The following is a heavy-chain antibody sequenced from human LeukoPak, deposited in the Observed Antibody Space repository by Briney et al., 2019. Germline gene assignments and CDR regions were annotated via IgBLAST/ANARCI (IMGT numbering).Heavy chain of an antibody. V-gene: IGHV1-46*01. CDR1: GYTFTSYY. J-gene: IGHJ4*02. CDR2: INPSGGTT. Sequence: ASVKVSCKASGYTFTSYYMHWVRQAPGQGLEWMGIINPSGGTTSYAQKFQGRVTMTRDTSTSTVYMELSSLRSEDTAVYYCARCGEPSYDILTGYSRFDYWGQGTLVTVSS. CDR3: ARCGEPSYDILTGYSRFDY. D-gene: IGHD3-9*01.